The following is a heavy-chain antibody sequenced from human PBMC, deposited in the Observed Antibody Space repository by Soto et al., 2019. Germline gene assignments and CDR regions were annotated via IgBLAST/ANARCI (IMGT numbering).Heavy chain of an antibody. J-gene: IGHJ4*02. CDR3: AGRPKATMKFADY. CDR2: ISYDEKNK. V-gene: IGHV3-30*04. Sequence: QVQLVESGGGVVQPGGSLRLSCAASGFTFSSYAMHWVRQAPDRGLEWVAVISYDEKNKIYADSVKGRFTISRDNSRNTLYLQMDNLRDEDMAVYYCAGRPKATMKFADYWGQGTLVTVSS. CDR1: GFTFSSYA.